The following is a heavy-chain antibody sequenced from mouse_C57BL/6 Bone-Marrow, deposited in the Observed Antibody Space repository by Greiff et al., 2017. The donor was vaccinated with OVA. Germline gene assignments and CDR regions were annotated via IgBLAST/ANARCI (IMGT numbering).Heavy chain of an antibody. CDR3: ARYYYGSSWYFDV. Sequence: LQQSGAELVRPGASVKMSCKASGYTFTSYNMHWVKQRPRQGLEWIGSIYPGNGYTSYNQKFKGKATLTVDKSSSTAYMQLSSLTSEDSAVFFWARYYYGSSWYFDVWGTGTTVTVSS. CDR1: GYTFTSYN. V-gene: IGHV1-12*01. D-gene: IGHD1-1*01. CDR2: IYPGNGYT. J-gene: IGHJ1*03.